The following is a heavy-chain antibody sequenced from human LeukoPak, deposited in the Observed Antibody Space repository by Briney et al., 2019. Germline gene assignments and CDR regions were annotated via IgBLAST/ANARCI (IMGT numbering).Heavy chain of an antibody. CDR2: ISSSSRTI. D-gene: IGHD6-19*01. CDR1: GFTVSSNY. CDR3: ARDSSRWSSSDY. Sequence: GGSLRLSCAASGFTVSSNYMSWVRQAPGKELEWVSYISSSSRTIYYTDSVKGRFTISRDNAKNSLYLQMNSLRADDMAVYYCARDSSRWSSSDYWGQGTLVTVSS. J-gene: IGHJ4*02. V-gene: IGHV3-48*04.